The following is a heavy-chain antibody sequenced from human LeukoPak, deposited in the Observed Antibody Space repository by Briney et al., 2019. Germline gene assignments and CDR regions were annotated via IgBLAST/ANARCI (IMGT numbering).Heavy chain of an antibody. CDR3: ARVDVFGVVSSDYYYYYMDV. V-gene: IGHV4-4*07. CDR1: GDSISGYY. Sequence: PSETLSLTCSVSGDSISGYYWSWIRQPAGKGLEWIGRIYTSGSTNYNPSLKSRVTMSVDTSKNQFSLKLSYVTAADTAVYYCARVDVFGVVSSDYYYYYMDVWGKGTTVTVSS. J-gene: IGHJ6*03. CDR2: IYTSGST. D-gene: IGHD3-3*01.